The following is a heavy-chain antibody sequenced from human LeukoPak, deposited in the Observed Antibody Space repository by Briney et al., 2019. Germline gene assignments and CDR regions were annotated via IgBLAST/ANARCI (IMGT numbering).Heavy chain of an antibody. CDR3: AKDSSYFLHAFDI. D-gene: IGHD2/OR15-2a*01. CDR2: VYSGGAT. V-gene: IGHV3-53*01. Sequence: GGSLRLSCAASGFTVNSNYMSWVRQAPGKGLEWVSVVYSGGATYYADCVKGRFTISRDNSKNTLYLQMNSLRAEDTAVYYCAKDSSYFLHAFDIWGQGTMVTVSS. CDR1: GFTVNSNY. J-gene: IGHJ3*02.